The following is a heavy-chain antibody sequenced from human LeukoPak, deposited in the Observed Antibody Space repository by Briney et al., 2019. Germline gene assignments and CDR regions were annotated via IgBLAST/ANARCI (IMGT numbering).Heavy chain of an antibody. CDR1: GFTFSDYW. V-gene: IGHV3-30*18. D-gene: IGHD2-8*01. J-gene: IGHJ4*02. Sequence: GGSLRLSCTTSGFTFSDYWMNWVRQAPGKGLEWVALISHDGNKRYYGDSVKGRFAISRDDSKNSLYLQMNSLRPEDTAVYYCAKGSTNTLDKCGQGTLVTVSS. CDR2: ISHDGNKR. CDR3: AKGSTNTLDK.